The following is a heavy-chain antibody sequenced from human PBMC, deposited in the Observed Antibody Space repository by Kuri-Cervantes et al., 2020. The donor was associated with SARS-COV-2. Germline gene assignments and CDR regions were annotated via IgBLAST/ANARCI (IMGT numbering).Heavy chain of an antibody. Sequence: SVKVSCKASGGTFSSYAISWVRQAPGQGLEWMGGIIPIFGTANYAQKFQGRVTITADESTSTAYMELSSLRSKDTAVYYCAMLPRPRNAFDIWGQGTMVTVSS. V-gene: IGHV1-69*13. J-gene: IGHJ3*02. CDR2: IIPIFGTA. CDR1: GGTFSSYA. CDR3: AMLPRPRNAFDI. D-gene: IGHD3-16*01.